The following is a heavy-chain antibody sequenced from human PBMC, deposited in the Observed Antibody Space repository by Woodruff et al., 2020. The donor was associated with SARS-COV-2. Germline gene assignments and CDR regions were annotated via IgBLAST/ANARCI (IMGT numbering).Heavy chain of an antibody. J-gene: IGHJ4*02. Sequence: LEWIGEINHSGSTNYNPSLKSRVTISVDTSKNQFSLKLSSVTAADTAVYYCARSGGGSSSPAPDFDYWGQGT. CDR2: INHSGST. V-gene: IGHV4-34*01. D-gene: IGHD6-13*01. CDR3: ARSGGGSSSPAPDFDY.